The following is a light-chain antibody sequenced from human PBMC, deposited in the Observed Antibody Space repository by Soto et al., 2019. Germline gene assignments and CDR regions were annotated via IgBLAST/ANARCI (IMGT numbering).Light chain of an antibody. CDR2: KAS. V-gene: IGKV1-5*03. Sequence: DIQMTQSPSTLSGSVGDRVTITCRASQTISSWLAWYQQKPGKAPKLLIYKASTLKSGVPSRFSGNGSGTEFTLTISSLQPDDFATYYCQHYNSYSEAFGQGT. J-gene: IGKJ1*01. CDR3: QHYNSYSEA. CDR1: QTISSW.